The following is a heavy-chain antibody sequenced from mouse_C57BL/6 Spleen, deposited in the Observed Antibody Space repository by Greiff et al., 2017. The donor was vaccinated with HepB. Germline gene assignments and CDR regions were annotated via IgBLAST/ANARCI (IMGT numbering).Heavy chain of an antibody. CDR1: GFTFSSYA. CDR2: ISSGGDYI. J-gene: IGHJ2*01. Sequence: EVHLVESGAGLVKPGGSLKLSCAASGFTFSSYAMSWVRQTPEKRLEWVAYISSGGDYIYYADTVKGRFTISRDNARNTLYLQMSSLKSEDTAMYYCTRDVTGRYFDYWGQGTTLTVSS. D-gene: IGHD4-1*01. CDR3: TRDVTGRYFDY. V-gene: IGHV5-9-1*02.